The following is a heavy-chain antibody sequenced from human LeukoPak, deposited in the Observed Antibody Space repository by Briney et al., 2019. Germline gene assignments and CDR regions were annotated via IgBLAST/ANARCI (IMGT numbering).Heavy chain of an antibody. Sequence: QSGGSLRLSCAASGFTFSNYWMHWVRQAPGKGLVWVSRINSDGINTSYADSVKGRFTISRDNAKNTLYLQMNSLRAEDTAVYYCAKGPREQEADYYDSSGPPLYFDYWGQGTLVTVSS. D-gene: IGHD3-22*01. V-gene: IGHV3-74*01. CDR3: AKGPREQEADYYDSSGPPLYFDY. J-gene: IGHJ4*02. CDR1: GFTFSNYW. CDR2: INSDGINT.